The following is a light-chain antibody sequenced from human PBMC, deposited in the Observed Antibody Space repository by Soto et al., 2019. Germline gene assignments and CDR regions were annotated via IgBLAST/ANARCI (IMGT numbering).Light chain of an antibody. CDR2: EVN. CDR1: NGDVGSYYL. V-gene: IGLV2-23*02. CDR3: CSYAGGTTLI. J-gene: IGLJ2*01. Sequence: QSALTQPASVSGSPGQSITISCTGTNGDVGSYYLVSWYQQYPGKANKLIIYEVNKRPSVVSNRFSGAKSGNTASLTISVLQTEDEADYDCCSYAGGTTLIFGGGTKVTVL.